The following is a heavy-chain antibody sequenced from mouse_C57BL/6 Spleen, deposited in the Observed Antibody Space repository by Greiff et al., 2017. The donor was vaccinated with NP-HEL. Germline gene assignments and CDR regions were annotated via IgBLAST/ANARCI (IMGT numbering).Heavy chain of an antibody. Sequence: QVQLQQSGAELVKPGASVKLSCKASGYTFTSYWMHWVKQRPGQGLEWIGMIHPNSGSTNYNEKFKSKATLTVDKSSSTAYMQLSSLTSEDSAVYYCSNLRYHAMDYWGQGTSVTVSS. V-gene: IGHV1-64*01. J-gene: IGHJ4*01. CDR1: GYTFTSYW. CDR3: SNLRYHAMDY. D-gene: IGHD1-1*01. CDR2: IHPNSGST.